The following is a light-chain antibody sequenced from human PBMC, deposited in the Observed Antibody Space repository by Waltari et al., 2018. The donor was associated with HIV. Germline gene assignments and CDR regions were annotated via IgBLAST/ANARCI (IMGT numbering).Light chain of an antibody. Sequence: DIQVTQPPSSLSASIGDRVTITCRRSKNINTFVHWVQHKPGKVPRLLIYGSSTLESGVPSRFSATGSATAFSLTISGLQPEDFATYYCLQGYTSPLTFGPGTKVEVK. CDR3: LQGYTSPLT. CDR2: GSS. V-gene: IGKV1-39*01. J-gene: IGKJ3*01. CDR1: KNINTF.